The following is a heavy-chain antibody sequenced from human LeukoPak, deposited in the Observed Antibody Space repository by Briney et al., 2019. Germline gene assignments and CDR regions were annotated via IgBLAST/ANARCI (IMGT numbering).Heavy chain of an antibody. CDR2: ISGSGGST. Sequence: PGGSLRLSCAASGFTFSRFAMSWVRQAPGKGLEWVSAISGSGGSTYYADSVKGRFTISRDNSKNTLYLQMNSLRVEDTAVYYCARAYSSSSPFDYWGQGTLVTVSS. CDR3: ARAYSSSSPFDY. CDR1: GFTFSRFA. D-gene: IGHD6-6*01. J-gene: IGHJ4*02. V-gene: IGHV3-23*01.